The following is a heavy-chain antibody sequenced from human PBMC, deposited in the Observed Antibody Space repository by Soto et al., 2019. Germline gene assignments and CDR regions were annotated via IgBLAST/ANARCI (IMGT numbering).Heavy chain of an antibody. Sequence: GGSLRLSCAASGFTFSSYAMSWVRQAPGKGLEWVSAISGSGGSTYYADSVKGRFTISRDNSKNTLYLQMNSLRAEDTAVYYCAKAIRPMVRGVSHYYYMDVWGKGTTVTVSS. J-gene: IGHJ6*03. CDR3: AKAIRPMVRGVSHYYYMDV. CDR2: ISGSGGST. D-gene: IGHD3-10*01. V-gene: IGHV3-23*01. CDR1: GFTFSSYA.